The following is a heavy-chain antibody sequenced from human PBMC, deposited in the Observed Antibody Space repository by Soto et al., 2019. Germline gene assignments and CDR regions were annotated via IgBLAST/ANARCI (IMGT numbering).Heavy chain of an antibody. J-gene: IGHJ6*02. Sequence: GGSLRLSCAASGFSFSAYYMSWIRQAPGKGLEWVSYISFNGDVTRYSDSVEGRFTVSRDNAKKSLYLQMNSLRVEDTAVYYCARENGHPGHNYAMDVWGQGTTVIAP. CDR2: ISFNGDVT. D-gene: IGHD2-8*01. V-gene: IGHV3-11*01. CDR3: ARENGHPGHNYAMDV. CDR1: GFSFSAYY.